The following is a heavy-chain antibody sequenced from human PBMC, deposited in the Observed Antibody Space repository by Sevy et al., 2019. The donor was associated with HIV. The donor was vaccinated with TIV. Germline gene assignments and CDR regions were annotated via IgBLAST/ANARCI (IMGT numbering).Heavy chain of an antibody. CDR1: GFAFSTYA. CDR2: ISVSGATT. CDR3: ATLRSGVLKPPYYFDY. Sequence: GGSLRLTCGVSGFAFSTYAMTWVRQTPGKGLEWVSIISVSGATTSYADSVNGQFTISRDNSTNTLDLLMNRLSAEDTAVDYCATLRSGVLKPPYYFDYWGQRTLVTVSS. J-gene: IGHJ4*02. D-gene: IGHD3-10*01. V-gene: IGHV3-23*01.